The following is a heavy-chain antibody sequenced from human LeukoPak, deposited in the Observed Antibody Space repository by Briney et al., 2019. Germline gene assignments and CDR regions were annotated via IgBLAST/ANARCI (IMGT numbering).Heavy chain of an antibody. CDR1: GGSFSGYY. CDR3: ARIVRPVRFDY. V-gene: IGHV4-34*01. J-gene: IGHJ4*02. CDR2: INHSGST. Sequence: SETLSLTCAVYGGSFSGYYWSWIRQPPGKGLEWIGEINHSGSTNYNPSLKSRVTISVDTSKNQFSLKLSSVTAADTAVYYCARIVRPVRFDYWGQGTLVTVSS. D-gene: IGHD3-16*02.